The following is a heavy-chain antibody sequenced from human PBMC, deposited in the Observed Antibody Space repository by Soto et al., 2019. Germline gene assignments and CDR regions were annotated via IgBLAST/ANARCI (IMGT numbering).Heavy chain of an antibody. Sequence: GGSLRLSCAASGFTFSSYDMHWVRQATGKGLEWVSAIGTAGDTYYPGSVKGRFTISRENAKNSLYLQMNSLRAEDTAVYYCARGAARLNSYYYGMDVWGQGTTVTVSS. CDR1: GFTFSSYD. CDR2: IGTAGDT. J-gene: IGHJ6*02. CDR3: ARGAARLNSYYYGMDV. V-gene: IGHV3-13*01. D-gene: IGHD6-6*01.